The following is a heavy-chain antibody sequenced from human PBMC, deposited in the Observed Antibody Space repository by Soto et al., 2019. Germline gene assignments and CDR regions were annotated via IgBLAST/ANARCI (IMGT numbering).Heavy chain of an antibody. Sequence: PSETLSLTCTVSGGSISSGDYYWSWIRQPPGKGLEWIGYIYYSGSTYYNPSLKSRVTISVDTSKNQFSLKLSSVTAADTAVYYCARHSSYDSSGYPIDYWGQGTLVTVSS. CDR1: GGSISSGDYY. CDR2: IYYSGST. J-gene: IGHJ4*02. V-gene: IGHV4-30-4*01. CDR3: ARHSSYDSSGYPIDY. D-gene: IGHD3-22*01.